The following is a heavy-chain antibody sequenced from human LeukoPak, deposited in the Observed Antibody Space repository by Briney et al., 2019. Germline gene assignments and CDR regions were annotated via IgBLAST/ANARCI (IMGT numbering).Heavy chain of an antibody. CDR2: VYYTGNT. J-gene: IGHJ4*02. D-gene: IGHD7-27*01. CDR1: GDSITSSY. Sequence: PSETLSLTCTVSGDSITSSYWSWIRQPPGKGLEWIGYVYYTGNTDYNPPLRSRVAVSLDTSKSHFTLSLRSVTAADTAVYYCARHPFSNPFDFWGRGILVTVSS. CDR3: ARHPFSNPFDF. V-gene: IGHV4-59*08.